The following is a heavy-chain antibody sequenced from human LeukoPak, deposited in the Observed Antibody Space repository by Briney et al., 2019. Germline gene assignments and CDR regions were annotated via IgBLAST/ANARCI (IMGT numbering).Heavy chain of an antibody. V-gene: IGHV3-21*01. CDR2: ISSSSSYI. J-gene: IGHJ4*02. Sequence: PGGSLRLSCAASGFTFSSYSMNWVRQAPGKGLEWVSSISSSSSYIYYADSVKGRFTISRDNAKNSLYLQMNSLRAEDTAVYYCARDPRTGAQPNFDYWGQGTLVTVSS. D-gene: IGHD7-27*01. CDR1: GFTFSSYS. CDR3: ARDPRTGAQPNFDY.